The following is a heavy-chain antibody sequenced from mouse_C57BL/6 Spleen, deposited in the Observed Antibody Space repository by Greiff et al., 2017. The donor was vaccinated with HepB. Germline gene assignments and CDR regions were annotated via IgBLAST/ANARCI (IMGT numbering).Heavy chain of an antibody. J-gene: IGHJ4*01. CDR3: ARPLYYGSSYRAMDY. V-gene: IGHV1-81*01. CDR2: IYPRSGNT. D-gene: IGHD1-1*01. Sequence: QVQLKQSGAELARPGASVKLSCKASGYTFTSYGISWVKQRTGQGLEWIGEIYPRSGNTYYNEKFKGKATLTADKSSSTAYMELRSLTSEDSAVYFCARPLYYGSSYRAMDYWGQGTSVTVSS. CDR1: GYTFTSYG.